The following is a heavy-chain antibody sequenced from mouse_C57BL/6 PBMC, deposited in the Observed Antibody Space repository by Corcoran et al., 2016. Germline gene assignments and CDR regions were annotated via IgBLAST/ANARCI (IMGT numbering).Heavy chain of an antibody. CDR2: INPNNGGT. CDR3: ARWDYDEAWFAY. Sequence: EVQLQQSGPELVKPGASVKMSCKASGYTFTDYNMHWVKQSHGKSLEWIGYINPNNGGTSYNQKFKGKATLTVNKSSSTAYMELRSLTSEDSAVYYCARWDYDEAWFAYWGQGTLVTVSA. V-gene: IGHV1-22*01. J-gene: IGHJ3*01. D-gene: IGHD2-4*01. CDR1: GYTFTDYN.